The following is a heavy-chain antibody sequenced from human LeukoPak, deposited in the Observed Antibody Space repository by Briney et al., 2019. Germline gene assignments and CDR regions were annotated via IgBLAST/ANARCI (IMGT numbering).Heavy chain of an antibody. CDR3: ARSRSSAAHFNWFDP. CDR2: INHSGST. J-gene: IGHJ5*02. CDR1: GGSFSGYY. V-gene: IGHV4-34*01. Sequence: SETLSLTCAVYGGSFSGYYWSWIRQPPGKGLEWIGEINHSGSTNYNPSLKSRVTISVDTSKNQFSLKLSSVTAGDTAVYYCARSRSSAAHFNWFDPWGQGALVAVSS. D-gene: IGHD2-2*01.